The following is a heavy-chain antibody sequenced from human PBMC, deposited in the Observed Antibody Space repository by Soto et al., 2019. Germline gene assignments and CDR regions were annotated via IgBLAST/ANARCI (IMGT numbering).Heavy chain of an antibody. D-gene: IGHD1-26*01. V-gene: IGHV4-39*01. CDR2: IYYSGST. J-gene: IGHJ4*02. CDR3: ARLRVGGGYYFDY. CDR1: GGSISSSSYY. Sequence: KPSETLSLTCTVSGGSISSSSYYWGWIRQPPGKGLEWIGSIYYSGSTYYNPSLKSRVTISVDTSKNQFSLKLSSVTAADTAVYYCARLRVGGGYYFDYWGQGTLVTVSS.